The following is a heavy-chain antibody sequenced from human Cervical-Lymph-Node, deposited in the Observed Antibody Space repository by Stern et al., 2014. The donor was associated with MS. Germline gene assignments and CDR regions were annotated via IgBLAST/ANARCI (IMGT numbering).Heavy chain of an antibody. J-gene: IGHJ4*02. D-gene: IGHD3-10*01. V-gene: IGHV3-74*03. CDR2: INRDGTTI. Sequence: EVQLVESGGGLVQPGGALRLSWVASGFTLRNYWMHLVRQGPGKGLVWVARINRDGTTITHADSVKGRFTIARDNAKNTLYLQMNSLRVEDTAVYYCTKDTYGPEDYWGQGTSVTVSS. CDR3: TKDTYGPEDY. CDR1: GFTLRNYW.